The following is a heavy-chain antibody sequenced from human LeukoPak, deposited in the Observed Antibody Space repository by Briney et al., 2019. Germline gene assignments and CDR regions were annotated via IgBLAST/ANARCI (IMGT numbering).Heavy chain of an antibody. V-gene: IGHV1-18*01. D-gene: IGHD3-3*01. J-gene: IGHJ4*02. CDR3: ARGGIFGVVITSDFDY. Sequence: ASVKVSCKASGYTFTSYGISWVRQAPGQGLEWMGWIGAYNGNTNYAQKLQGRVTMTTDTSTSTAYMELRSLRSDDTAVYYCARGGIFGVVITSDFDYWGQGTLVTVSS. CDR2: IGAYNGNT. CDR1: GYTFTSYG.